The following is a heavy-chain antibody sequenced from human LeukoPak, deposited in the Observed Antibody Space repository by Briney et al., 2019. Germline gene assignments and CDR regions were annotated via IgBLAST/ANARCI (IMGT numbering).Heavy chain of an antibody. V-gene: IGHV4-59*12. J-gene: IGHJ4*02. CDR3: TRGAAMLPEY. Sequence: SETLSLTCTVSGGSISSYYWSWIRQPPGKGLEWIGYIYYSGSTNYNPSLKSRVTISIDTSKNQFSLKMSSVTAADTAIYYCTRGAAMLPEYWGQGSLVTVSS. D-gene: IGHD2-2*01. CDR1: GGSISSYY. CDR2: IYYSGST.